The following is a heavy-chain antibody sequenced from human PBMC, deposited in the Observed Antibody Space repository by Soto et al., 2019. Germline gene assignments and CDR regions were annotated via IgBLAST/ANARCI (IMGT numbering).Heavy chain of an antibody. CDR2: ISVYTGNT. J-gene: IGHJ5*01. Sequence: ASVKVSCKTSGYTFNTSAISWVRQAPGQGLEWMGWISVYTGNTNYAQKLQGRVTMTTDTATNTAYMELRSLRSHDTAVYYCARVLCESSTRWRYYDFDIWGQGTMVTVSS. CDR1: GYTFNTSA. V-gene: IGHV1-18*01. D-gene: IGHD3-10*01. CDR3: ARVLCESSTRWRYYDFDI.